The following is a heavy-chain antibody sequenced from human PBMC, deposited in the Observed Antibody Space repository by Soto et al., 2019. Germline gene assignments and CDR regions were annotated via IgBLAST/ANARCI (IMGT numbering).Heavy chain of an antibody. CDR1: GFTFSSYA. D-gene: IGHD2-2*02. CDR2: ISGSGGST. CDR3: AKDQSRYCSSTSCYKSFDY. Sequence: EVQLLESGGGLVQPGGSLRLSCAASGFTFSSYAMSWVRQAPGKGLEWVSAISGSGGSTYYADSVKGRFTISRDNSKNTLYLQMNSLRAEDTAVYYCAKDQSRYCSSTSCYKSFDYWGQGTLVTVSS. V-gene: IGHV3-23*01. J-gene: IGHJ4*02.